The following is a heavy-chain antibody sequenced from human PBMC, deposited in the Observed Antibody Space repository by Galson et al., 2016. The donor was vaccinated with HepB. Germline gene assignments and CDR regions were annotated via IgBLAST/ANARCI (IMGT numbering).Heavy chain of an antibody. CDR2: IGGGADT. Sequence: SLRLSCAASGFTFSSYAMSWVRQAPGKGLKWVSSIGGGADTHYADSVKGRFIISRDNSKNTLYLQMNSLRAEDTAVYYCAKDSYRLVIMSLVDVWGQGTTVTVSS. V-gene: IGHV3-23*01. J-gene: IGHJ6*02. D-gene: IGHD3-9*01. CDR3: AKDSYRLVIMSLVDV. CDR1: GFTFSSYA.